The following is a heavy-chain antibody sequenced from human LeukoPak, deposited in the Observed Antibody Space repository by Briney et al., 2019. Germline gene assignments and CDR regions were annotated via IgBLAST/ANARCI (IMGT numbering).Heavy chain of an antibody. CDR3: ARGPWFDW. CDR1: GGSFSGYY. V-gene: IGHV4-34*01. J-gene: IGHJ4*02. Sequence: SETLSLTCDVYGGSFSGYYWIWIRQPPGKGLEWIGEINHSGSTNYNPSLKSRVTISVDTSKNQFSLKLSSVTAADTAVYFCARGPWFDWWLQGTLVTVSS. CDR2: INHSGST.